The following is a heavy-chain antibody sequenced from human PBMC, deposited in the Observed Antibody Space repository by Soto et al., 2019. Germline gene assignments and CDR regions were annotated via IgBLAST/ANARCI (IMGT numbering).Heavy chain of an antibody. J-gene: IGHJ4*02. D-gene: IGHD3-10*01. V-gene: IGHV3-23*01. CDR2: ISGSGGST. CDR1: GFTFSSYA. CDR3: ARGFYGSGSPNLDY. Sequence: GGSLRLSCAASGFTFSSYAMSWVRQAPGKGLEWVSAISGSGGSTYYADSVKGRFTISRDNSKNTLYLQMNSLRAEDTAVYYCARGFYGSGSPNLDYWGQGTLVTVSS.